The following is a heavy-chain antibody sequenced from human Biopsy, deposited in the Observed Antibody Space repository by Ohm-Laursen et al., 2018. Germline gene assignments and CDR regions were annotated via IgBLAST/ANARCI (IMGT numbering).Heavy chain of an antibody. CDR3: ATGPKRLTGTSYFES. CDR1: GGLNSNYY. CDR2: LYTSGDT. D-gene: IGHD1-7*01. V-gene: IGHV4-4*07. J-gene: IGHJ4*02. Sequence: GTLSLTYSVSGGLNSNYYWSWVRQSAGKGLEWIGRLYTSGDTNYNPSLKSRVSVSEDTSRRQFSLRLTSVTAADTAVYYCATGPKRLTGTSYFESWGRGILVTVSS.